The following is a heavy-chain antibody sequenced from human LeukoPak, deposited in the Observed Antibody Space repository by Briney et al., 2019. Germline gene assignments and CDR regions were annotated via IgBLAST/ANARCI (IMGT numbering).Heavy chain of an antibody. CDR3: AKGDHYYDATGDYYMDA. D-gene: IGHD3-16*01. Sequence: GGSLRLSCEASGFTFSNYAMIWVRQAPGKGLEWVSGISGSGGRTYDADFVKGRFTISRDNSKNTLSLQMSNLRVEDTAVYYCAKGDHYYDATGDYYMDAWGKGTTVTASS. J-gene: IGHJ6*03. V-gene: IGHV3-23*01. CDR1: GFTFSNYA. CDR2: ISGSGGRT.